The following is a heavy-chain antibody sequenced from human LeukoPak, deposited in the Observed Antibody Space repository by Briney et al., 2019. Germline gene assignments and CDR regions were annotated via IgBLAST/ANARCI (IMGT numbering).Heavy chain of an antibody. Sequence: GGSLRLSCAASGFTFSSYGMHWVRQAQGKGGEGVAFIRYDGSNKYYADSGKGRFNIGRDNSKNNMDVRMNSQRAADTAVYYCAKLGDFVVVPAALNAFDIWGQGTMVTVSS. V-gene: IGHV3-30*02. J-gene: IGHJ3*02. CDR2: IRYDGSNK. CDR3: AKLGDFVVVPAALNAFDI. CDR1: GFTFSSYG. D-gene: IGHD2-2*01.